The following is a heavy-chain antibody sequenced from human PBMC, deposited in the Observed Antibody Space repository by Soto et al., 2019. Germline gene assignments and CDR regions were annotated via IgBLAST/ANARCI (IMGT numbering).Heavy chain of an antibody. V-gene: IGHV3-23*01. D-gene: IGHD2-15*01. CDR1: GFTFSSYA. J-gene: IGHJ4*02. CDR3: AKDPSSGGSFYHY. Sequence: GGSLRLSCAASGFTFSSYAMSWVRQVPGKGLEWVSAISGSGGRTYYADSVKGRFTISRDNSKNTLYLQMNSLRAEDTAVYFCAKDPSSGGSFYHYWGQGTLVTVSS. CDR2: ISGSGGRT.